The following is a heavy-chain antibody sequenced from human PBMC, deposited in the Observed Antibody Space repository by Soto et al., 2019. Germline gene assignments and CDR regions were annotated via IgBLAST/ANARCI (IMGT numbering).Heavy chain of an antibody. CDR1: GFSLSTSGVA. Sequence: QITLKESGPPLVKPTQTLTLTCTFSGFSLSTSGVAVAWIRQPPGKALEWLALIYWNDDKRYRPSLKSRLTITKDTSKNPVVLTMTNMDPADTATYFCARHLWGFLERSPTEVPDDGMDVWGQGTTVTVSS. V-gene: IGHV2-5*01. J-gene: IGHJ6*02. CDR2: IYWNDDK. CDR3: ARHLWGFLERSPTEVPDDGMDV. D-gene: IGHD3-3*01.